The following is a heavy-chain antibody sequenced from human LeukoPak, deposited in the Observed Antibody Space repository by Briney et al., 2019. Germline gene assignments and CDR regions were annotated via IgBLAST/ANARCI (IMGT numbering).Heavy chain of an antibody. J-gene: IGHJ5*02. CDR3: ARGRRYCSSTSCYTYWFDP. Sequence: SETLSLTCAVYGGSFSGYYWSWIRQPPGKGLEWIGEINHSGSTNYNPSLESRVTISVDTSKNQFSLKLSSVTAADTAVYYCARGRRYCSSTSCYTYWFDPWGQGTLVTVSP. CDR2: INHSGST. CDR1: GGSFSGYY. V-gene: IGHV4-34*01. D-gene: IGHD2-2*02.